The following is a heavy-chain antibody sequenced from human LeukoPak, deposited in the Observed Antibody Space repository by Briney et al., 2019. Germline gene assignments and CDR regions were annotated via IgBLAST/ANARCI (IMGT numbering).Heavy chain of an antibody. D-gene: IGHD6-13*01. Sequence: SETLSLTCTVSGGSISSSSYYWGWIRQPPGKGLEWIGSIYYSGSTYYNPSLKSRVTISVDTSKNQFSLKLSSVTAADTAVYYCARQPPLYSSSWYGIVGTHDYWGQGTLVTVSS. CDR2: IYYSGST. V-gene: IGHV4-39*01. J-gene: IGHJ4*02. CDR3: ARQPPLYSSSWYGIVGTHDY. CDR1: GGSISSSSYY.